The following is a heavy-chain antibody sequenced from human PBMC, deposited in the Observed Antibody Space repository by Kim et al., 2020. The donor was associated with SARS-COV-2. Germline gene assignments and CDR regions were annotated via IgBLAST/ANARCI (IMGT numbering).Heavy chain of an antibody. D-gene: IGHD6-6*01. J-gene: IGHJ6*02. Sequence: SVKGRCTNSRDNSKNPLYLQMNSLRAEDPAVYYCAKDLSRLYYYYGMDVWGQGTTVTVSS. CDR3: AKDLSRLYYYYGMDV. V-gene: IGHV3-23*01.